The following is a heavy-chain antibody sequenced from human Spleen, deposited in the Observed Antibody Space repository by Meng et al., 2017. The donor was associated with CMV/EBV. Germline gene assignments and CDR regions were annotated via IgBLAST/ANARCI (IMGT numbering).Heavy chain of an antibody. CDR1: GFTFGDYA. J-gene: IGHJ5*02. Sequence: GGSLRLSCTASGFTFGDYAMSWVRQAPGKGLEWVSVIYPGGSTYYADSVKGRFTISRDNSKNTLYLQMNSLTVEDTAVYYCARENIGTVGSTNWFDPWGQGALVTVSS. CDR2: IYPGGST. V-gene: IGHV3-66*02. D-gene: IGHD1-26*01. CDR3: ARENIGTVGSTNWFDP.